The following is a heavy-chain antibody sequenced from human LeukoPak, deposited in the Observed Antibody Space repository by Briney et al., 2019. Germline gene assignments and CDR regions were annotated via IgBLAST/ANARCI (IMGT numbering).Heavy chain of an antibody. CDR3: ARFPPTTVSRSRGYYYGMDV. D-gene: IGHD4-11*01. Sequence: PSETLSLTCAVYGGSFSGYYWSWIRQPPGKGLEWIGEINHSGSTNYNPFLKSRVTISVDTSKNQFSLKLSSVTAADTAVYYCARFPPTTVSRSRGYYYGMDVWGQGTTVTVSS. V-gene: IGHV4-34*01. CDR2: INHSGST. CDR1: GGSFSGYY. J-gene: IGHJ6*02.